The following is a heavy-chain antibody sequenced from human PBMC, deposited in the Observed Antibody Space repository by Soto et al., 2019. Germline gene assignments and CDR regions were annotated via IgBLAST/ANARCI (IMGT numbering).Heavy chain of an antibody. CDR2: IIAIFGTA. J-gene: IGHJ4*02. CDR1: GGTFSSYA. D-gene: IGHD3-10*01. V-gene: IGHV1-69*05. CDR3: ARDGMVQAKYFDY. Sequence: SVKVSCKASGGTFSSYAISWVRQAPGQGLEWMGWIIAIFGTAKYAQKFQGRVTITRDKSASTAYMELSSLRSEDTAVYYCARDGMVQAKYFDYWGQGTLVTVSS.